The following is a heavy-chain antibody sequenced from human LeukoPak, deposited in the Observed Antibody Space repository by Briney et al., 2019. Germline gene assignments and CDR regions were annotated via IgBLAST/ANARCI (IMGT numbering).Heavy chain of an antibody. J-gene: IGHJ4*02. Sequence: SQTLSLTCVVSGDSISSGGDSWSWIRQPPGKGLEWIGYMYYSGSTYYNPSLKSRVTISVDTSKNQFSLKLSSVTAADTAVYYCARGRYSSSWYEGGVFDYWGQGTLVTVSS. V-gene: IGHV4-30-4*07. D-gene: IGHD6-13*01. CDR1: GDSISSGGDS. CDR3: ARGRYSSSWYEGGVFDY. CDR2: MYYSGST.